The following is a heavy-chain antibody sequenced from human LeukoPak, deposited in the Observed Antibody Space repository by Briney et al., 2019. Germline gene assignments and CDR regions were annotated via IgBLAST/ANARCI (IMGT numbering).Heavy chain of an antibody. CDR3: ARVTRYYGSGSYYVYFDY. V-gene: IGHV4-59*01. D-gene: IGHD3-10*01. CDR2: IYYSGST. J-gene: IGHJ4*02. Sequence: SETLSLTCTVSGGSISSYYWSWIRQPPGKGLEWIGYIYYSGSTNYNPSLKSRVTISVDTSKNQFSLKLSSVTAADTAVYYCARVTRYYGSGSYYVYFDYWGQGTLVTVSS. CDR1: GGSISSYY.